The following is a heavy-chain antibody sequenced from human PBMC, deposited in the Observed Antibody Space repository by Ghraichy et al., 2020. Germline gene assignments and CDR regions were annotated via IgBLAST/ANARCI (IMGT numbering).Heavy chain of an antibody. J-gene: IGHJ4*02. CDR1: GYSITSYY. CDR2: IFHSGYN. V-gene: IGHV4-59*01. D-gene: IGHD3-3*01. CDR3: ARVDYWSGFYDY. Sequence: LTCTVSGYSITSYYWSWIRQPPGKGLEWIGYIFHSGYNKYNPSLKSRVTISADTSKNQFSLKLSSVTAADTAVYYCARVDYWSGFYDYWGQGTQVTVSS.